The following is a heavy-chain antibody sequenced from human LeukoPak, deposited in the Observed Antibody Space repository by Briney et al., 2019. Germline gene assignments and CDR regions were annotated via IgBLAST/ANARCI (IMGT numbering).Heavy chain of an antibody. V-gene: IGHV4-39*07. CDR2: IYYSGST. J-gene: IGHJ4*02. D-gene: IGHD3-10*01. Sequence: PSETLSLTCTVSGGSISSYYWGWIRQPPGEGLEWIGSIYYSGSTYYNPSLKSRVTISVDTSKNQFSLKLSSVTAADTAVYYCARSMVRGVQGFDYWGQGTLVTVSS. CDR1: GGSISSYY. CDR3: ARSMVRGVQGFDY.